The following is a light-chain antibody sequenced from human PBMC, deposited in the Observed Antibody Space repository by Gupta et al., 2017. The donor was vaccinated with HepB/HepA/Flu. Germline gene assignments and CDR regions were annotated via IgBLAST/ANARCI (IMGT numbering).Light chain of an antibody. Sequence: QSGLTQPPSVSGAPAPGFAISCSGSSSNIGLEIVNWYQQFPGTAPRLLIDRNRQRPSGVPDRFSDSKSGNTASLAISGLQSEDEAEYYCESFDAGLGAGLFGGGTKLTVL. CDR3: ESFDAGLGAGL. CDR1: SSNIGLEI. V-gene: IGLV1-44*01. CDR2: RNR. J-gene: IGLJ3*02.